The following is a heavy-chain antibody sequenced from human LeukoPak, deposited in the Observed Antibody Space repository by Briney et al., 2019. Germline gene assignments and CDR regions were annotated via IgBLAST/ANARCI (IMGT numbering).Heavy chain of an antibody. V-gene: IGHV3-9*03. J-gene: IGHJ4*02. CDR1: GFTFDDYA. Sequence: PGRSLRLSCAASGFTFDDYAMHWVRQDPGKGLEWVSGISWNSGSIGYADSVKGRLTISRDNAKNSLYLQMNSLRAEDMALYYCAKGHCSGGSCGYYFDYWGQGTLVTVSS. CDR2: ISWNSGSI. CDR3: AKGHCSGGSCGYYFDY. D-gene: IGHD2-15*01.